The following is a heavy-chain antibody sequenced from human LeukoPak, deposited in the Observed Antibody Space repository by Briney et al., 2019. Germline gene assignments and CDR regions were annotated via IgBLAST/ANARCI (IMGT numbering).Heavy chain of an antibody. J-gene: IGHJ4*02. Sequence: SETLSLTCAVYGGSSSGYYWSWIRQPPGKGLEWIGEINHSGSTNYNPSLKSRVTISVDTSKNQFSLKLSSVTAADTAVYYCARGGFRMTTALGGFDYWGQGTLVTVSS. CDR2: INHSGST. V-gene: IGHV4-34*01. D-gene: IGHD4-11*01. CDR1: GGSSSGYY. CDR3: ARGGFRMTTALGGFDY.